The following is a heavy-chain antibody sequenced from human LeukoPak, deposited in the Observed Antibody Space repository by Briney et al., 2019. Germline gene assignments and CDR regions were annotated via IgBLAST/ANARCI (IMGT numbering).Heavy chain of an antibody. CDR1: GGSISGYH. V-gene: IGHV4-59*01. CDR3: ARGVPAAIAYFQH. CDR2: IYYSGSS. D-gene: IGHD2-2*02. Sequence: SETLSLTCNVSGGSISGYHWSWIRQPPGKGLEWLGYIYYSGSSNYNPSLKSRVTMSADTSKNQFSLKLSSVTAADTAVYYCARGVPAAIAYFQHWGQGTLVTVSS. J-gene: IGHJ1*01.